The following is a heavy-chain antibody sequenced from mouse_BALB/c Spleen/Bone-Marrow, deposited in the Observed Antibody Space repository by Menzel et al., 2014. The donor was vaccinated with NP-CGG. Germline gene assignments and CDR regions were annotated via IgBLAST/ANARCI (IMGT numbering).Heavy chain of an antibody. J-gene: IGHJ1*01. Sequence: VQLQESGAELAGPGASVKLSCEASGYTFTSYWMQWVKQRPGQGLEWIGAIYPGDGDTGYTQKFKGKATLTADKSSTTAYMQLSSLTSEDSAVYYCARSNYGYWYFDVWGAGTTVTVSS. CDR1: GYTFTSYW. V-gene: IGHV1-87*01. CDR3: ARSNYGYWYFDV. CDR2: IYPGDGDT. D-gene: IGHD1-1*01.